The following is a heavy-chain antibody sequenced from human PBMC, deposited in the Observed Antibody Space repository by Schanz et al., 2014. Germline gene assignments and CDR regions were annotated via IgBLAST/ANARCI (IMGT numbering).Heavy chain of an antibody. D-gene: IGHD1-26*01. Sequence: EVQLVESGGGLVKPGGSLRLSCGVSGFTASSHSMNWVRQAPGKGLEWVSSISSGGGSTYYADSVKGRFTISRDNSKNTLYLQMNSLRAEDTAVYYCARSRSGFYFDYWGQGTLLTVSS. CDR2: ISSGGGST. CDR3: ARSRSGFYFDY. J-gene: IGHJ4*02. V-gene: IGHV3-21*02. CDR1: GFTASSHS.